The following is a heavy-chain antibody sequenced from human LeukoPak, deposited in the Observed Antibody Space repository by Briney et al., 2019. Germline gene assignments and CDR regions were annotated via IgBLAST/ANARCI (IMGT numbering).Heavy chain of an antibody. Sequence: SETLSLTCTVSGGSISSYYWSWIRQPPGKGLEWIGRIYTSGSTNYNPSLKSRVTISVDTSKNQFSLKLSSVTAADTAVYYCARATVTTQYYFDYWGQGTLVTVSS. D-gene: IGHD4-17*01. V-gene: IGHV4-4*08. J-gene: IGHJ4*02. CDR1: GGSISSYY. CDR3: ARATVTTQYYFDY. CDR2: IYTSGST.